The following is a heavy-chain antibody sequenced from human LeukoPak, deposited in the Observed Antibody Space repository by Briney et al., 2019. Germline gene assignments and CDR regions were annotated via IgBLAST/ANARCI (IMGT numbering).Heavy chain of an antibody. CDR2: ISSSSSTI. CDR1: GFTFSSYS. Sequence: PGGSLRLSCAASGFTFSSYSMNWVRQAPGKGLEWVSYISSSSSTIYYADSVKGRFTISRDNAKNSLYLQMNSLRAEDTAVYYCARGTRLAVAGRYVDYWGQGTLVTVSS. V-gene: IGHV3-48*01. D-gene: IGHD6-19*01. CDR3: ARGTRLAVAGRYVDY. J-gene: IGHJ4*02.